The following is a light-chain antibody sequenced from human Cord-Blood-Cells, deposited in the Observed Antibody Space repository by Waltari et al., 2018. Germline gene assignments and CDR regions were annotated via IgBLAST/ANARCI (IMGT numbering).Light chain of an antibody. Sequence: DIQMTQSPSSLCASVGDRVTITCRASKSISSYLNWYQHKPGKASKLLIYAASSLQSGVPSRFSGSGSGKDFTLTISSQQPEDFATYYCQQSYSTLWTFGQGTKVEIK. CDR2: AAS. CDR3: QQSYSTLWT. J-gene: IGKJ1*01. CDR1: KSISSY. V-gene: IGKV1-39*01.